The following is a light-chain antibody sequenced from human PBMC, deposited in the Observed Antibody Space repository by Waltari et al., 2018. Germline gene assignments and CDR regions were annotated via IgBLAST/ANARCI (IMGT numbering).Light chain of an antibody. CDR3: QQYGSSPLT. CDR2: GAS. CDR1: PGVSSSY. V-gene: IGKV3-20*01. Sequence: EIVLTQSPGTLSLSPGERATLPCRASPGVSSSYLALYHQKPGQAPRLPIYGASSRATGIPDRFSGSGSGTDFTLTISRLEPEDFAVYYCQQYGSSPLTFGGGTKVEIK. J-gene: IGKJ4*01.